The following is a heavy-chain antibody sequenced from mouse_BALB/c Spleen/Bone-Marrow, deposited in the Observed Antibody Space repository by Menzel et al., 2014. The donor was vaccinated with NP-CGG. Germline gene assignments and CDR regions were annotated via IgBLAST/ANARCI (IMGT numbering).Heavy chain of an antibody. CDR3: TRQPYYGYFDY. Sequence: EVMLVESGGGLVQPGGSMKLSCVASGFTFSNYWMNWVRQSPEKGLEWVAEIRLKSNNYATHYAESVKGRFTISRDDSKSSVYQQMNNLRAEDTGIYYCTRQPYYGYFDYWGQGTTLTVSS. V-gene: IGHV6-6*02. CDR1: GFTFSNYW. J-gene: IGHJ2*01. CDR2: IRLKSNNYAT. D-gene: IGHD1-1*01.